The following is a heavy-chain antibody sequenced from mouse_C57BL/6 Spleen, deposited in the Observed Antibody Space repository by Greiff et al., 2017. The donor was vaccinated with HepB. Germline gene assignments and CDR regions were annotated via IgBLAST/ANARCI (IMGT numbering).Heavy chain of an antibody. CDR2: ISDGGSYT. Sequence: EVHLVESGGGLVKPGGSLKLSCAASGFTFSSYAMSWVRQTPEKRLEWVATISDGGSYTYYPDNVKGRFTISRDNAKNNLYLQMSHLKSEDTAMYYCARGLVTNYFDYWGQGTTLTVSS. CDR3: ARGLVTNYFDY. V-gene: IGHV5-4*01. CDR1: GFTFSSYA. D-gene: IGHD2-2*01. J-gene: IGHJ2*01.